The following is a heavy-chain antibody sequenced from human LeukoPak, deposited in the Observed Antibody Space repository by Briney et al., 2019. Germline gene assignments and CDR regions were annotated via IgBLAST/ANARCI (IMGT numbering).Heavy chain of an antibody. D-gene: IGHD3-16*01. CDR3: ARDPNSLNYGHYYYYGMDV. CDR2: IIPIFGTA. J-gene: IGHJ6*02. V-gene: IGHV1-69*13. Sequence: SVKVPCKASGGTFSSYAISWVRQAPGQGLEWMGGIIPIFGTANYAQKFQGRVTITADESTSTAYMELSSLRSEDTAVYYCARDPNSLNYGHYYYYGMDVWGQGTTVTVFS. CDR1: GGTFSSYA.